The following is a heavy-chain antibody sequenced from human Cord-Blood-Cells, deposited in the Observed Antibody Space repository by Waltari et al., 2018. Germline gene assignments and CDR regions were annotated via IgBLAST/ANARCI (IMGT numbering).Heavy chain of an antibody. V-gene: IGHV4-39*01. D-gene: IGHD3-3*01. J-gene: IGHJ4*02. Sequence: QLQLQESGPGLVKPSETLSLTCTVSGGSISSSSYYWGWLRQPPGKGLEWIGSIYYSGSTYYNPSLKSRVTISVDTSKNQFSLKLSSVTAADTAVYYCANYDFWSGYYFDYWGQGTLVTVSS. CDR3: ANYDFWSGYYFDY. CDR1: GGSISSSSYY. CDR2: IYYSGST.